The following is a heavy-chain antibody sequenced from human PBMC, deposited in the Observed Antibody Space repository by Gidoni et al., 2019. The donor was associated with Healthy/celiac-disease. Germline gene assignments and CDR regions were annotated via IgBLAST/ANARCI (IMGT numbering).Heavy chain of an antibody. CDR3: ARDSGWYYFDY. Sequence: QVQLVESGGGVVQPGRSLRLSCAASGFPFSSYGMHGVRRAPGTGLEWVAVIWYDGSNTYYADSVKGRFTISRDNSKNTLYLQMNSLRAEDTAVYYCARDSGWYYFDYWGQGTLVTVSS. V-gene: IGHV3-33*01. CDR1: GFPFSSYG. CDR2: IWYDGSNT. D-gene: IGHD6-19*01. J-gene: IGHJ4*02.